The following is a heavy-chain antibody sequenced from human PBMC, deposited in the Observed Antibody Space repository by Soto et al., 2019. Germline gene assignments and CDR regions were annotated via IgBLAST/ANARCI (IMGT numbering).Heavy chain of an antibody. D-gene: IGHD5-18*01. V-gene: IGHV4-38-2*01. J-gene: IGHJ4*02. CDR3: ARAIRGFSQGFGY. CDR2: IYHSGNI. CDR1: LYSISSGYY. Sequence: PSETLSLTCAVSLYSISSGYYWGWIRQPPGKGLEWIGSIYHSGNIYYNPSLKSRVTLSVDTSKNQFSLRVSHVTAADTAVYYCARAIRGFSQGFGYWCQGTLVTVSS.